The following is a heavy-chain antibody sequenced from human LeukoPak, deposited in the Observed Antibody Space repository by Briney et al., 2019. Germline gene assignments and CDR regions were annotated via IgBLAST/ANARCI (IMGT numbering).Heavy chain of an antibody. D-gene: IGHD5-24*01. CDR2: LYSSGST. V-gene: IGHV4-59*01. CDR3: ARRRRDGDNFDL. J-gene: IGHJ4*02. Sequence: PSETLSLTCAVYGGSFSGYYWSWIRQPPGKGLEWIGYLYSSGSTNYNPSLKSRVTISEDTSKNQFSLKLSSVTAVDTATYYCARRRRDGDNFDLWGQGTLVTVSS. CDR1: GGSFSGYY.